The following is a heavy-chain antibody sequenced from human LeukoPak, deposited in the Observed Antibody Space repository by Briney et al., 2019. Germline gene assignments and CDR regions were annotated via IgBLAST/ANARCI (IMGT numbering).Heavy chain of an antibody. D-gene: IGHD2-15*01. V-gene: IGHV3-21*01. CDR1: GFTFSSYS. J-gene: IGHJ4*02. CDR2: ISSSSSYI. Sequence: GGSLRLSCAASGFTFSSYSMNWVRQAPGKGLEWVSSISSSSSYIYYADSVKGRFTISRDNAKNSLYLQMNSLRAEDTAVYYCARDSCSGGSCYWGYWGKGTLVTVSS. CDR3: ARDSCSGGSCYWGY.